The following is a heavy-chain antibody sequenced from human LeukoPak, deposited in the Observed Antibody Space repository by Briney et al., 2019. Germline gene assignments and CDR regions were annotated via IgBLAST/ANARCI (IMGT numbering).Heavy chain of an antibody. Sequence: PGGSLRLSCAASGFTFSTYEMNWVRQAPGKGLEWVSYISNGDGTIKYADSVKGRFTISRDNAKNSLYLQMNSLRAEDTAVYYCAKADGSSWYTPTLYTFDYWGQGTLVTVSS. V-gene: IGHV3-48*03. D-gene: IGHD6-13*01. CDR2: ISNGDGTI. CDR1: GFTFSTYE. J-gene: IGHJ4*02. CDR3: AKADGSSWYTPTLYTFDY.